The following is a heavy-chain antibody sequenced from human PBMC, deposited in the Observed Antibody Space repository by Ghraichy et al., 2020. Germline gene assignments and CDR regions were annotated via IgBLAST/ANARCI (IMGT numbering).Heavy chain of an antibody. CDR3: ARVLGGWANSGYYFDY. V-gene: IGHV3-48*02. J-gene: IGHJ4*02. CDR2: ISSSSSTI. CDR1: GFTFSSYS. D-gene: IGHD4-23*01. Sequence: GGSLRLSCAASGFTFSSYSMNWVRQAPGKGLEWVSYISSSSSTIYYADSVKGRFTISRDNAKNSLYLQMNSLRDEDTAVYYCARVLGGWANSGYYFDYWGQGTLVTVSS.